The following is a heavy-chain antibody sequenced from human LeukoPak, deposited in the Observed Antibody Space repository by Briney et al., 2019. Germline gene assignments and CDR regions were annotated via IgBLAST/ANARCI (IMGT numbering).Heavy chain of an antibody. CDR3: ARDRYSSGWYGYFQH. D-gene: IGHD6-19*01. Sequence: GRSLRLSCAASGFTFSSYEMNWVRQAPGKGLEWVSYISSSGSTIYHADSVKGRFTISRDNAKNSLYLQMNSLRAEDTAVYYCARDRYSSGWYGYFQHWGEGTLVTVSS. CDR2: ISSSGSTI. CDR1: GFTFSSYE. V-gene: IGHV3-48*03. J-gene: IGHJ1*01.